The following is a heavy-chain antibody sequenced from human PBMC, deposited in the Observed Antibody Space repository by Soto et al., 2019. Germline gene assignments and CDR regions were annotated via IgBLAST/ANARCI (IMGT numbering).Heavy chain of an antibody. CDR3: ARDIGERYAV. J-gene: IGHJ4*02. D-gene: IGHD3-16*01. CDR2: ISSSSSYI. CDR1: GFTFSSST. Sequence: PEGSLTPSCTGSGFTFSSSTMTWVRQGPGKGLEWVSSISSSSSYIYFADSLKGRFTISRDNAKNSVYLQMNSLRAEDTAVYYCARDIGERYAVWGQGTPVTVSS. V-gene: IGHV3-21*06.